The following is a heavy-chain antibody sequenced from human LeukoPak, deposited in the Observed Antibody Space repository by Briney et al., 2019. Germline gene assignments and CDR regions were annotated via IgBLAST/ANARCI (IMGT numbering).Heavy chain of an antibody. CDR2: IKQDGSEK. D-gene: IGHD2-2*01. J-gene: IGHJ1*01. CDR1: GFTFSSYW. Sequence: GGSLRLSRAASGFTFSSYWMHWVRQAPGKGLEWVANIKQDGSEKYYVDSVKGRFTISRDNSKNTLFLQMNSLRAEDTAVYYCARDLSSRVLPEYFQHWGQGTLVTVSS. V-gene: IGHV3-7*01. CDR3: ARDLSSRVLPEYFQH.